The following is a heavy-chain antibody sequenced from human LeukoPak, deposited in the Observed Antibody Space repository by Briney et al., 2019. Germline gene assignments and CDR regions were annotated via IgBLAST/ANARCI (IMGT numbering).Heavy chain of an antibody. V-gene: IGHV4-34*01. CDR1: GGSFSGYY. J-gene: IGHJ5*02. D-gene: IGHD3-9*01. Sequence: SETLSLTCAVYGGSFSGYYWSWIRQPPGKGLEWIGEINHSGSTNCNPSLKSRVTISVDTSKNQFSLKLSSVTAADTAVYYCARGTGYYNRWFDPWGQGTLVTVSS. CDR2: INHSGST. CDR3: ARGTGYYNRWFDP.